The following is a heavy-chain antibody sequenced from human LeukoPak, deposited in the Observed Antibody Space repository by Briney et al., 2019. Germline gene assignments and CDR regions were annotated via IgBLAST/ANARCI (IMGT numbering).Heavy chain of an antibody. D-gene: IGHD5-24*01. V-gene: IGHV3-7*05. Sequence: GESLKISCAASGFTFSSYWVSWVRQAPGKGLEWVANIKQDGSEAYYVDSVRGRFTISRDNAKNSLYLQMNSLRAEDTAVYYCARAQKRGPYYFDYWGQGTLVTVSS. J-gene: IGHJ4*02. CDR3: ARAQKRGPYYFDY. CDR2: IKQDGSEA. CDR1: GFTFSSYW.